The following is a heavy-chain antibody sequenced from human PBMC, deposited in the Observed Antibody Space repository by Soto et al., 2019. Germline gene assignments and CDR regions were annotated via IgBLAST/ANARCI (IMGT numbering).Heavy chain of an antibody. CDR2: IIPIFGTA. V-gene: IGHV1-69*13. D-gene: IGHD3-22*01. CDR3: ARELGYYYDSSGYYPFDY. Sequence: SVKVSCKASGSTFSSYTISWVRQAPEQRLEWMGGIIPIFGTANYAQKFQGRVTITADESTSTAYMELSSLRSEDTAVYYCARELGYYYDSSGYYPFDYWGQGTLVTVSS. CDR1: GSTFSSYT. J-gene: IGHJ4*02.